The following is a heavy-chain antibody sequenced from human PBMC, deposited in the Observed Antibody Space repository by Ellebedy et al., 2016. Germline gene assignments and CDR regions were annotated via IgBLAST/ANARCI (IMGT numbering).Heavy chain of an antibody. CDR2: IYHSGST. CDR3: ARGRRDDYGSGSYYPDY. V-gene: IGHV4-30-2*01. D-gene: IGHD3-10*01. Sequence: SETLSLXXAVSGGSISSGGYSWSWIRQPPGKGLEWIGYIYHSGSTYYNPSLKSRVTISVDRSKNQFSLKLSSVTAADTAVYYCARGRRDDYGSGSYYPDYWGQGTLVTVSS. J-gene: IGHJ4*02. CDR1: GGSISSGGYS.